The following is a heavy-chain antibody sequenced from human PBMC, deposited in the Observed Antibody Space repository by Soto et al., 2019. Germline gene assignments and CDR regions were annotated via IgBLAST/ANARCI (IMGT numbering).Heavy chain of an antibody. CDR2: IYYSGST. J-gene: IGHJ6*02. CDR3: ARAAVFAVAGYYYYYGMDV. V-gene: IGHV4-59*01. Sequence: SETLSLTCTVSVGSISSYYWSWIRQPPGKGLEWIGYIYYSGSTNYNPSLKSRVTISVDTSKNQFSLKLSSVTAADTAVYYCARAAVFAVAGYYYYYGMDVWGQGTTVTVSS. CDR1: VGSISSYY. D-gene: IGHD6-19*01.